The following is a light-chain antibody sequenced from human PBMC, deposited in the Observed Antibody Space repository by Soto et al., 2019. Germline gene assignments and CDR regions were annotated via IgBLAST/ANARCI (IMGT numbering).Light chain of an antibody. CDR3: QSYDNNLRGVL. V-gene: IGLV1-40*01. J-gene: IGLJ2*01. CDR2: GNK. CDR1: SSNIGAGSD. Sequence: QPVLTQPPSVSGAPGQIVTISCTGSSSNIGAGSDVHWYQQSPGRVPKLLVYGNKHRPSGVPDRFSASKSGTSASLAITGFQADDEADYYCQSYDNNLRGVLFGGGTKLTVL.